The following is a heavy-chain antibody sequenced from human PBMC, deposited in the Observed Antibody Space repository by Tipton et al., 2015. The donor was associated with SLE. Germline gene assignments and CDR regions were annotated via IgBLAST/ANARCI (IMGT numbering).Heavy chain of an antibody. CDR3: AKWGGSSGLDS. CDR2: ISGSGNST. D-gene: IGHD6-19*01. J-gene: IGHJ4*02. CDR1: GFTFSIYV. V-gene: IGHV3-23*01. Sequence: SLRLSCAASGFTFSIYVMSWLRQAPGKGLEWVSAISGSGNSTYYTDSVKGRFTISRDNSKNTLSLQMNSLRADDTAVYYCAKWGGSSGLDSWGQGTLVTVSS.